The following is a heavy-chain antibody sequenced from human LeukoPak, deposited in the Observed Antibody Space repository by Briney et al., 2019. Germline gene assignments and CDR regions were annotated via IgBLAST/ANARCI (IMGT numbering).Heavy chain of an antibody. CDR2: ISAYNGDT. CDR3: ARETYYYDSSGYQYYMDV. Sequence: ASVKVSCKASGYTFTSYDISWVRQAPGQGLEWMGWISAYNGDTNYAQKLQGRVTMTTDTSTSTAYMELRSLRSDDTAVYYCARETYYYDSSGYQYYMDVWGKGTTVTVSS. D-gene: IGHD3-22*01. J-gene: IGHJ6*03. CDR1: GYTFTSYD. V-gene: IGHV1-18*01.